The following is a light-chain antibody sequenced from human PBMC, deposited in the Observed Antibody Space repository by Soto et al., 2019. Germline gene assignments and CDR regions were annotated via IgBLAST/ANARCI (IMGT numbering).Light chain of an antibody. CDR3: QSFDTSTVV. Sequence: NFMLTQSLSVSESPGKTVTISCTRSSGSIASEHVQWYQQRPGSAPTTVIYDNSQRPSGLPERFSGSIDSSSNSASLTISGLKTDDEADYYWQSFDTSTVVFGGGTKLTVL. CDR2: DNS. J-gene: IGLJ2*01. V-gene: IGLV6-57*04. CDR1: SGSIASEH.